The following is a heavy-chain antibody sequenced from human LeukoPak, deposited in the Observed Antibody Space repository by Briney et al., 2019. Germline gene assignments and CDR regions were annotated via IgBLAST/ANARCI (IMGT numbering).Heavy chain of an antibody. J-gene: IGHJ4*02. CDR2: IDPSDSYT. CDR1: GYSFTSYW. CDR3: AGHSQYIAAVQGFDY. V-gene: IGHV5-10-1*01. Sequence: GESLRISCKGSGYSFTSYWISWVRQMPGKGLEWMGRIDPSDSYTNYSPSFQGHVTISADKSISTAYLQWSSLKASDTAMYYCAGHSQYIAAVQGFDYWAREPWSPSPQ. D-gene: IGHD6-13*01.